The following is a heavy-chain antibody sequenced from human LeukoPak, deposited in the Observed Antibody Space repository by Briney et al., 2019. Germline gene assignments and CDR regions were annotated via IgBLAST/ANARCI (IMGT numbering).Heavy chain of an antibody. Sequence: PGGSLRLSCAASGFTFYSYKMNWVRQAPGKGLEWVSYISSSGTTIYYADSVKGRFTISRDNAKNSLYLQMNSLRAEDTAVYYCASTSGYSFGPDYFDYWGQGTLVTVSS. CDR3: ASTSGYSFGPDYFDY. CDR2: ISSSGTTI. CDR1: GFTFYSYK. D-gene: IGHD5-18*01. V-gene: IGHV3-48*03. J-gene: IGHJ4*02.